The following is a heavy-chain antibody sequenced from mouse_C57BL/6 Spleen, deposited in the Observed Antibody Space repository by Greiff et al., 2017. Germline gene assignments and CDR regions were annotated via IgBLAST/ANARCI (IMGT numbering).Heavy chain of an antibody. CDR2: INPNNGGT. Sequence: VQLQQSGPELVKPGASVKISCKASGYTFTDYYMNWVKQSHGKSLEWIGDINPNNGGTSYNQKFKGKATLTVDKSSSTAYMELRSLTSEDSAVYYCAREGYYDYDNDWGQGTTLTVSS. CDR1: GYTFTDYY. CDR3: AREGYYDYDND. D-gene: IGHD2-4*01. J-gene: IGHJ2*01. V-gene: IGHV1-26*01.